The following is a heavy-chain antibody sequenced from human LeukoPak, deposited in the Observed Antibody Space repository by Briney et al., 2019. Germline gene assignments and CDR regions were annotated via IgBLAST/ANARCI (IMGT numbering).Heavy chain of an antibody. D-gene: IGHD6-13*01. V-gene: IGHV3-30-3*01. Sequence: GGSLRLSCAASGFTFSSYAMHWVRQAPGKGLEWVAVISYDGSNKYYADSVKGRFTISRDNSKNTLYLQMNSLRAEDTAVYYCAKESDSSSWYGAFDIWGQGTMVTVSS. CDR2: ISYDGSNK. CDR1: GFTFSSYA. CDR3: AKESDSSSWYGAFDI. J-gene: IGHJ3*02.